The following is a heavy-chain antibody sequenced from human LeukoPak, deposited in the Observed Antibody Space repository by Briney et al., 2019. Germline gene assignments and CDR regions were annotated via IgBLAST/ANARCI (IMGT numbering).Heavy chain of an antibody. V-gene: IGHV3-23*01. D-gene: IGHD3-10*01. CDR2: ISGSGGST. J-gene: IGHJ4*02. CDR3: AKDSTKLLWFGEFDY. CDR1: GFTFSSYG. Sequence: GGSLRLSCAASGFTFSSYGMHWVRQAPGKGLEWVSAISGSGGSTYYADSVKGRFTISRDNSKNTLYLQMNSLRAEDTAVYYCAKDSTKLLWFGEFDYWGQGTLVTVSS.